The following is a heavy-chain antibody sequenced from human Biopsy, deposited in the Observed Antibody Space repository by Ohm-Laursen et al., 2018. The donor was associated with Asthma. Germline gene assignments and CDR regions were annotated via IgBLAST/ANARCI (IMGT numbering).Heavy chain of an antibody. CDR1: GFSLSSSGAN. V-gene: IGHV2-70*04. J-gene: IGHJ4*02. Sequence: PTQTLTLTCSFSGFSLSSSGANVNWIRQPPGKALEWLARIDWEEDKFYSTSLRTRLTISKGSSEDQVVLTMTNMGPVDTATYYCTRHNDYWGPGILVTGSS. CDR2: IDWEEDK. D-gene: IGHD1-14*01. CDR3: TRHNDY.